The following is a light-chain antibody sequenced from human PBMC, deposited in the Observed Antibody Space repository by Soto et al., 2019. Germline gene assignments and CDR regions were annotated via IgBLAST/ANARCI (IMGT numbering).Light chain of an antibody. Sequence: DIQMTQSPSTLSASVGDRVTITCRASQSISNWLAWYQQKPGKAPNLLIFKTSTLESGVPSRFSGSGSGTEFTLTISSLQPDDSANFYCQQYNSYSALTFGGGTKLEIK. CDR1: QSISNW. CDR3: QQYNSYSALT. J-gene: IGKJ4*01. V-gene: IGKV1-5*03. CDR2: KTS.